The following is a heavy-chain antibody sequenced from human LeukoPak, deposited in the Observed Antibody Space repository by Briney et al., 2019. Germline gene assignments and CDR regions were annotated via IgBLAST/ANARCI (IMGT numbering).Heavy chain of an antibody. CDR3: AKDRAVYCSSTSCPYYYGMDV. D-gene: IGHD2-2*01. CDR2: IRYDGSNK. Sequence: GGSLRLSCAASGFTFSSYGMHWVRQAPGKGLEWVAFIRYDGSNKYYADSVKGRFTISRDNSKNTLYLQMNSLRAEDTAVYYCAKDRAVYCSSTSCPYYYGMDVWGQGTTVTVSS. J-gene: IGHJ6*02. V-gene: IGHV3-30*02. CDR1: GFTFSSYG.